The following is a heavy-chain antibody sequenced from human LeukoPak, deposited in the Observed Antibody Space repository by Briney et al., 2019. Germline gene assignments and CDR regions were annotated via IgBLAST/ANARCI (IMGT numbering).Heavy chain of an antibody. J-gene: IGHJ5*02. CDR1: GGSFSGYY. V-gene: IGHV4-34*01. Sequence: PSETLSLTCAVYGGSFSGYYWSWIRAPPGKGLECIGDINHSGSTNYNPSLKSRVTISVDTSKNQFSLKLSSVTAADTAVYYCARGRIAAAGTKYNCFDPWGQGTLVTVSS. CDR3: ARGRIAAAGTKYNCFDP. CDR2: INHSGST. D-gene: IGHD6-13*01.